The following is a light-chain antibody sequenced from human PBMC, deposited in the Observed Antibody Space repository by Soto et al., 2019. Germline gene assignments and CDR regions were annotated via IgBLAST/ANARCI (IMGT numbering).Light chain of an antibody. CDR2: DAS. V-gene: IGKV3-15*01. CDR1: QSVSSD. Sequence: EIVMTQSPATLSLSPGERATLSCRASQSVSSDLAWYQQRPGQTPRLLIYDASTLESGVPSRFSGSGSGTEFTLIISSLQPDDFATYYCQQYDTYSMYTFGQGTKLEIK. J-gene: IGKJ2*01. CDR3: QQYDTYSMYT.